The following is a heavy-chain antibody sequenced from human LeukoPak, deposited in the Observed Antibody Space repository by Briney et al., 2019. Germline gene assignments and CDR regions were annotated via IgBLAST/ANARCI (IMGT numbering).Heavy chain of an antibody. Sequence: PSETLSLTCTVSGGSISSYYWSWIRQPPGKGLEWIGYIYYSGSTNYNPSLKSRVTISVDTSKNQFSLKLSSVTAADTAVYYCARAHHCHSGTCHPPGEAFDIWGQGTMVTVSS. CDR3: ARAHHCHSGTCHPPGEAFDI. CDR2: IYYSGST. D-gene: IGHD2/OR15-2a*01. CDR1: GGSISSYY. J-gene: IGHJ3*02. V-gene: IGHV4-59*01.